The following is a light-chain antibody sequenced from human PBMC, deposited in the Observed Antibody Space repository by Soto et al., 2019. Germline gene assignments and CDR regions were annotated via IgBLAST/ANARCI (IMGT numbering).Light chain of an antibody. CDR1: SSDVGGYSY. J-gene: IGLJ2*01. V-gene: IGLV2-14*01. CDR2: EVS. Sequence: QSALTQPASVSGSPGQSITISCTGTSSDVGGYSYVSWYQQHPGKTPKLMIYEVSNRPSGVSHRFSGSKSGNTASLTISGLQTEDEADYYCSSFSSITREVFGGGTTRTVL. CDR3: SSFSSITREV.